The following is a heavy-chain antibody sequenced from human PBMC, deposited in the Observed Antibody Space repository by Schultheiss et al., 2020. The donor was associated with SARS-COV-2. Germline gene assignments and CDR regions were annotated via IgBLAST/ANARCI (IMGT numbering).Heavy chain of an antibody. D-gene: IGHD3-22*01. CDR1: GFTFSSYW. CDR2: ISGSGGST. J-gene: IGHJ4*02. CDR3: AKEVSSDYDLGGY. Sequence: GGSLRLSCAASGFTFSSYWMHWVRQAPGKGLEWVSAISGSGGSTHYADSVKGRFTISRDNSKNTLYLQMNSLRAEDTAVYYCAKEVSSDYDLGGYWGQGTLVTVSS. V-gene: IGHV3-23*01.